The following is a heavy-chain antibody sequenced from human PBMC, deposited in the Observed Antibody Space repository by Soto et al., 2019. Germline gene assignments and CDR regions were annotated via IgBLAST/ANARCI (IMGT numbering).Heavy chain of an antibody. CDR2: ISGGGDTT. V-gene: IGHV3-23*01. Sequence: PSETLSLTCAVYGGSFSGYYWSWIRLSPGKGLEWVSVISGGGDTTYYTPSVKGRFTISRDDFRNTLYLQMNSLRTEDTAIYYCAKLRDFVVLPAGILDYWGPGTLVTVSS. CDR1: GGSFSGYY. J-gene: IGHJ4*02. D-gene: IGHD2-8*01. CDR3: AKLRDFVVLPAGILDY.